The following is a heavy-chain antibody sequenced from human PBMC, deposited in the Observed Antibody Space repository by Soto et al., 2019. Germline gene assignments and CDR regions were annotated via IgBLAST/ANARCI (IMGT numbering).Heavy chain of an antibody. Sequence: ASVKVSCKASGYTFTSYAMHWVRQAPGQRLEWMGWINAGNGNTKYSQKFQGRVTITRDTSASTAYMELSSLRSEDTAVYYCAREVPAALDAFEIWGQETMVTVS. D-gene: IGHD2-2*01. CDR1: GYTFTSYA. CDR3: AREVPAALDAFEI. CDR2: INAGNGNT. J-gene: IGHJ3*02. V-gene: IGHV1-3*01.